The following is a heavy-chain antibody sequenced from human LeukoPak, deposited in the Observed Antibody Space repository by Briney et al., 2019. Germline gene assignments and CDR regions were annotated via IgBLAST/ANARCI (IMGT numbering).Heavy chain of an antibody. D-gene: IGHD3-10*01. CDR3: ARGKSYGSGSYDY. J-gene: IGHJ4*02. CDR1: GGSFSGYY. CDR2: INHSGST. V-gene: IGHV4-34*01. Sequence: SETLSLTCAVYGGSFSGYYWSWIRQPPGKGLGWIGEINHSGSTNYNPSLKGRVTISVDTSKNQFSLKLSSVTAADTAVYYCARGKSYGSGSYDYWGQGTLVTVSS.